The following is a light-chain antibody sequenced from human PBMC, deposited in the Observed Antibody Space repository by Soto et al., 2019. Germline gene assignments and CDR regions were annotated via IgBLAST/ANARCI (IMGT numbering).Light chain of an antibody. CDR2: KAS. V-gene: IGKV1-5*03. CDR1: QSISSW. Sequence: DIQMTQSPSTLSASVGDRVTITCRASQSISSWVAWYQQKPGKAPKLLIYKASNLESGVPSRFSGSESGTEFTLTISSLQPDDFATYYCQQYNSSPWTFGQGTKVEIK. J-gene: IGKJ1*01. CDR3: QQYNSSPWT.